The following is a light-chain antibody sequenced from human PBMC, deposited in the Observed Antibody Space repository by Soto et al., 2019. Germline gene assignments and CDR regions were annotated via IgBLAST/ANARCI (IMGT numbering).Light chain of an antibody. CDR2: EAS. CDR1: SSDVGSHNL. J-gene: IGLJ1*01. V-gene: IGLV2-23*01. CDR3: CSNAAGSTYV. Sequence: QSALTQPASVSGSPGQSITISCTGTSSDVGSHNLVSWYQQFPGKAPKLIIFEASKRPSGVSNRFSGSKSGSTASLTISGLQAEDEADYHCCSNAAGSTYVFGSGTKVTVL.